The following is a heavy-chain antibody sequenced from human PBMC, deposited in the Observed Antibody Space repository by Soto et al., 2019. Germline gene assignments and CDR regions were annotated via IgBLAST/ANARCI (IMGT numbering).Heavy chain of an antibody. D-gene: IGHD7-27*01. Sequence: GGSLRLSCAASGFTFSSYWMHWVRQAPGKGLVWVSRINSDGSSTSYADSVKGLFTISRDNAKNTLYLQMNSLRAEDTAVYYCARVAATGDLYYFDYWGQGTLVTVSS. CDR1: GFTFSSYW. J-gene: IGHJ4*02. CDR2: INSDGSST. V-gene: IGHV3-74*01. CDR3: ARVAATGDLYYFDY.